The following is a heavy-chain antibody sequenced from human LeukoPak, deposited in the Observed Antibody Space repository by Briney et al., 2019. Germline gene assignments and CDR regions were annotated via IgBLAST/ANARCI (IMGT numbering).Heavy chain of an antibody. V-gene: IGHV3-21*01. J-gene: IGHJ4*02. Sequence: GGSLRLSCAASGFTFSSYRMNWVRQAPGKGLEWVSSISSSSSYIYYADSVKGRFTISRDNAKNSLYLQMNSMRAEDTAVYYCARERGYYDSSGYSYFYGADYWGQGTLVTVSS. CDR3: ARERGYYDSSGYSYFYGADY. D-gene: IGHD3-22*01. CDR2: ISSSSSYI. CDR1: GFTFSSYR.